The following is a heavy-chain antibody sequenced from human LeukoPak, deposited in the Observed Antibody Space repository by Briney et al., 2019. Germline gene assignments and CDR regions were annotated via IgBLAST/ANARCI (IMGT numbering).Heavy chain of an antibody. Sequence: SQTLSLTCTVSGGSISSGGYYWSWIQQPPGKGLEWIGYIYHSGSTYYNPSLKSRVTISVDRSKNQFTLKLSSVTAADTAVYYCARARYSSRGAAFDIWGQGTMVTVSS. CDR1: GGSISSGGYY. D-gene: IGHD6-13*01. CDR3: ARARYSSRGAAFDI. J-gene: IGHJ3*02. CDR2: IYHSGST. V-gene: IGHV4-30-2*01.